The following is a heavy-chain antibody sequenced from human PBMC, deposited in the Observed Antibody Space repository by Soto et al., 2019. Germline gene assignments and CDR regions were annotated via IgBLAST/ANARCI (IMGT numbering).Heavy chain of an antibody. Sequence: EVQLLDSGGDLVQPGGSLRLSCAASGFTFSNYAMSWVRPAPGKGLEWVSSIIETGGITNYADSVKGRFTISRDNTKNTPYLHMSSLRAQDTALYFCATSPIKNMAASRDLGLFDYWGQGTLVTVSS. CDR2: IIETGGIT. CDR3: ATSPIKNMAASRDLGLFDY. V-gene: IGHV3-23*01. J-gene: IGHJ4*02. CDR1: GFTFSNYA. D-gene: IGHD6-6*01.